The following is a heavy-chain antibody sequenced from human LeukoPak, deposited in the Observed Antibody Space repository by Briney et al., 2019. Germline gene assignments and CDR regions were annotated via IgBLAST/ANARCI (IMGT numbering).Heavy chain of an antibody. Sequence: GRSLRLSCAASGFSFDTYAMHWVRQAPGQGLEWVALIWHDGSHKFYSNSVRGQFTISRDNSKNTVYLQMNNLRPDDTAVYYCAREIFGSGSYPGFWGQGTLVTVSS. CDR3: AREIFGSGSYPGF. CDR2: IWHDGSHK. CDR1: GFSFDTYA. J-gene: IGHJ4*02. D-gene: IGHD3-10*01. V-gene: IGHV3-33*01.